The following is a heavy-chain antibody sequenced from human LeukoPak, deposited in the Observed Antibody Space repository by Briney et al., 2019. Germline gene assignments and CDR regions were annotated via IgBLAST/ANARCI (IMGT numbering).Heavy chain of an antibody. D-gene: IGHD3-22*01. V-gene: IGHV3-23*01. CDR3: ANQAYYYDSSGYYYYFDY. Sequence: PGGSLRLSCAASGFTFSSYAMSWVRQAPGKGLEWVSAISGSGGSTYYADSVKGRFTISRDNSENTLYLQMNSLRAEDTAVYYCANQAYYYDSSGYYYYFDYWGQGTLVTVSS. CDR2: ISGSGGST. J-gene: IGHJ4*02. CDR1: GFTFSSYA.